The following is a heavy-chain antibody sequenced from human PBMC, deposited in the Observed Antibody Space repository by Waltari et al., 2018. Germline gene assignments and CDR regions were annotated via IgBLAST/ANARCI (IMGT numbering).Heavy chain of an antibody. CDR1: GFTFSSYS. CDR3: ARGRDIVVVVAATRGWFDP. V-gene: IGHV3-48*01. Sequence: EVQLVQSGGDWVQPGGSLRLSCAASGFTFSSYSMNWVRQAPGKGLEWVSYISSSSDTIYYTDSVKGRFTISRDNAKNSLYLHMNSLRAADTAVYYCARGRDIVVVVAATRGWFDPWGQGTLVTVSS. D-gene: IGHD2-15*01. J-gene: IGHJ5*02. CDR2: ISSSSDTI.